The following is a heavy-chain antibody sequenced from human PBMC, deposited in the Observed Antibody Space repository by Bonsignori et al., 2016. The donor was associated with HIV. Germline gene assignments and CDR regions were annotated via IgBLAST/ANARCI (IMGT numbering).Heavy chain of an antibody. CDR3: ARDRGVGLASRGAFDV. J-gene: IGHJ3*01. D-gene: IGHD3/OR15-3a*01. CDR2: IYSSGST. Sequence: RQAPGKGLESIGRIYSSGSTNYNPSLKSRVTISVDTSKNQFSLRLTSVTAADTAVYYCARDRGVGLASRGAFDVWGQGTMVTVSS. V-gene: IGHV4-61*02.